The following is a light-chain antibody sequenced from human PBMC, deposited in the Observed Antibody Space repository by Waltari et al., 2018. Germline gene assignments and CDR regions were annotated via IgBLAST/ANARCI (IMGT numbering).Light chain of an antibody. J-gene: IGLJ2*01. V-gene: IGLV2-14*03. CDR3: SSYTSSGVV. CDR2: DVY. Sequence: QSALTQPASVSGSPGQAIIISCTGTGSDVGGYDYVFLYPPYPGKAPILIIYDVYNRPSGVSNRFSGSKSDNMASLTISGLQAEDESVYYCSSYTSSGVVFGGGTKLTVL. CDR1: GSDVGGYDY.